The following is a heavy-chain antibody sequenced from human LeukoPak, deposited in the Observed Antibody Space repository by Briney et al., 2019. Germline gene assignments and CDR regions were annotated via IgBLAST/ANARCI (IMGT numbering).Heavy chain of an antibody. D-gene: IGHD3-22*01. J-gene: IGHJ3*02. CDR2: ILYSGST. V-gene: IGHV4-31*03. CDR3: ARAGSSGYLDAFDI. Sequence: PSPTLSLTCTVSGGSISSSDYYWTWIRQHPGKGLAWIGYILYSGSTYYNPSLKSRVTISVDTSKNQFSLKMSSVTAADTAVYYCARAGSSGYLDAFDIWGQGTRGTVSS. CDR1: GGSISSSDYY.